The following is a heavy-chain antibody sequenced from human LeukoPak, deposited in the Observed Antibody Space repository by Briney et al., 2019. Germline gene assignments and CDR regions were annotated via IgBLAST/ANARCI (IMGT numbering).Heavy chain of an antibody. V-gene: IGHV3-23*01. CDR1: GFSFERYA. CDR3: AKDLSGTHHGMDV. CDR2: ISGSGGSA. J-gene: IGHJ6*02. D-gene: IGHD1-7*01. Sequence: GGSLRLSCTASGFSFERYAMSWVRQAPGKGLEWVSAISGSGGSAYYADSVKGRFTISRDNSKNTLYLQMNSLRAEDTAVYYCAKDLSGTHHGMDVWGQGTTVTVSS.